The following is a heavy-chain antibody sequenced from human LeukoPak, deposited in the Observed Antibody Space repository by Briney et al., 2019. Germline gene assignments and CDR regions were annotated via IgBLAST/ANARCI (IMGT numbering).Heavy chain of an antibody. D-gene: IGHD5-12*01. CDR2: IKQDGSER. CDR1: GFMFTTYW. J-gene: IGHJ4*02. V-gene: IGHV3-7*02. CDR3: ARGGYPFDY. Sequence: GGSLRLSCAASGFMFTTYWMTWLRQVPGKGLEWVANIKQDGSERYYVDSVRDRFTISRDNAKSSLYLQMNSLRAEDTAVYYCARGGYPFDYWGQGTLVTVSS.